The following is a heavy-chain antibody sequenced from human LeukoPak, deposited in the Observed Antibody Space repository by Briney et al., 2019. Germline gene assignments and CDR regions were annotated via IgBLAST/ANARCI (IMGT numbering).Heavy chain of an antibody. CDR2: IYYNGST. CDR1: GGSISSYY. Sequence: SETLSLTCTVSGGSISSYYWSWIRQPPRKGLQWVGYIYYNGSTDYHHSLRSRVTMSVVTAKSQFSLKLISVTATDTAVYYCARARDGDRFAFDYWGQGSLVTVSS. D-gene: IGHD5-24*01. CDR3: ARARDGDRFAFDY. J-gene: IGHJ4*02. V-gene: IGHV4-59*08.